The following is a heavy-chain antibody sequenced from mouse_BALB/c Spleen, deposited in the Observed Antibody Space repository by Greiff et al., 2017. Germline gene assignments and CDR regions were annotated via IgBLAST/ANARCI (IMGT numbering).Heavy chain of an antibody. V-gene: IGHV1S29*02. J-gene: IGHJ2*01. Sequence: EVQVVESGPELVKPGASVKISCKASGYTFTDYIMHWVKQSHGKSLEWIGYIYPYNGGTGYNQKFKSKATLTVDNSSSTAYMELRSLTSEDSAVYYCARLYYYGSTDYFDYWGQGTTLTVSS. D-gene: IGHD1-1*01. CDR1: GYTFTDYI. CDR3: ARLYYYGSTDYFDY. CDR2: IYPYNGGT.